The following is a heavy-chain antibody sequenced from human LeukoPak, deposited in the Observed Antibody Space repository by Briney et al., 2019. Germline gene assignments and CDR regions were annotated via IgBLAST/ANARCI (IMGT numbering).Heavy chain of an antibody. D-gene: IGHD3-22*01. CDR3: ARELRIVVALIDY. V-gene: IGHV3-21*01. J-gene: IGHJ4*02. CDR2: INCSSSYI. Sequence: PGGSLRLSCAASGFTFSSYSMNWVRQAPGKGLEWVSSINCSSSYIYYADSVKGRFTISRDNAKNSLYLQMNSLRAEDTAVYYCARELRIVVALIDYWGQGTLVTVSA. CDR1: GFTFSSYS.